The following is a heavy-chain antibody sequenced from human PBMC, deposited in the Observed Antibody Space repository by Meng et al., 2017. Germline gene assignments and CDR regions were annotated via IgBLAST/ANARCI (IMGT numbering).Heavy chain of an antibody. J-gene: IGHJ4*02. V-gene: IGHV4-59*01. CDR1: GGSISSYY. CDR2: IYYSGST. Sequence: QVPLQESGPGRVKPSETLSLTFTVSGGSISSYYWSWIRQPPGKGLEWIGYIYYSGSTNYNPSLKSRVTISVDTSKNQFSLKLSSVTAADTAVYYCARGYDFWSRQYYFDYWGQGTLVTVSS. D-gene: IGHD3-3*01. CDR3: ARGYDFWSRQYYFDY.